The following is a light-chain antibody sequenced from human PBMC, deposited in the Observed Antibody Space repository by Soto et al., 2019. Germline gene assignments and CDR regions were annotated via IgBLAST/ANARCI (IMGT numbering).Light chain of an antibody. J-gene: IGKJ2*01. CDR1: QSVSSSY. CDR3: HQYGTLYT. V-gene: IGKV3-20*01. Sequence: EIVLTQSPGTLSLSPGERATLSCRASQSVSSSYLAWYQQKPGQAPRLLIYGASSRATGIPDRSSGSGSGTDFTLTISRLEPEDFAVYYCHQYGTLYTFGQGTKLEIK. CDR2: GAS.